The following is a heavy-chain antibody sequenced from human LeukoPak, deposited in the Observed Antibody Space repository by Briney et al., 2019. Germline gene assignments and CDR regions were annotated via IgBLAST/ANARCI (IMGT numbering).Heavy chain of an antibody. V-gene: IGHV3-7*01. CDR2: IKQDGSEK. CDR3: AREDYYYYYMDV. CDR1: GFTFSSYW. J-gene: IGHJ6*03. Sequence: GGSLRLSCAPSGFTFSSYWMSWVRQAPGKGLEWVANIKQDGSEKYYVDSVKGRFTISRDNAKNSLYLQMNSLRAEDTAVYYCAREDYYYYYMDVWGKGTTVTVSS.